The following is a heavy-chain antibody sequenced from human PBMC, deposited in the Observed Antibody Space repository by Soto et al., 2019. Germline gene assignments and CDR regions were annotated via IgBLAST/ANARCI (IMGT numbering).Heavy chain of an antibody. CDR1: GFTFSSYA. Sequence: GGSLRLSFAASGFTFSSYAMSWVRQAPGKGLEWVSAISGSGGSTYYADSVKGRFTISRDNSKNTLYLQMNSLRADDTAVYYCAKAAIAAADPDDAFDISGQGTMLTVSS. CDR3: AKAAIAAADPDDAFDI. V-gene: IGHV3-23*01. CDR2: ISGSGGST. J-gene: IGHJ3*02. D-gene: IGHD6-13*01.